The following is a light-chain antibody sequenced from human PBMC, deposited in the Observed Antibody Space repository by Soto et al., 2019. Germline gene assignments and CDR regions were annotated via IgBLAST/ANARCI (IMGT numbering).Light chain of an antibody. Sequence: QSALTQPRSVSGSPGQSVTISCTGTRSDVGGYNYVSWYQQHPAKAPKLMIYDVSERPSGVPDRFSGSKSGNTASLTISGLQADDEAAYYCCSSAGSYTSVFGGGTKLTVL. J-gene: IGLJ3*02. CDR1: RSDVGGYNY. V-gene: IGLV2-11*01. CDR2: DVS. CDR3: CSSAGSYTSV.